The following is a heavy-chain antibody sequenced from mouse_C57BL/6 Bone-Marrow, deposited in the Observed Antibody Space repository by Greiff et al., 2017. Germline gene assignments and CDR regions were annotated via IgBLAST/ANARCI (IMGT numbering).Heavy chain of an antibody. D-gene: IGHD1-1*01. CDR2: INPNYGTT. J-gene: IGHJ3*01. CDR1: GYSFTDYN. CDR3: ARGGNYYGRSYPAWFAY. Sequence: VQLKQSGPELVKPGASVKISCKASGYSFTDYNMNWVKQSNGKSLEWIGVINPNYGTTSYNQKFKGKATLTVDQSSSTAYMQRNSLTSEDSAVYYCARGGNYYGRSYPAWFAYWGQGTLVTVSA. V-gene: IGHV1-39*01.